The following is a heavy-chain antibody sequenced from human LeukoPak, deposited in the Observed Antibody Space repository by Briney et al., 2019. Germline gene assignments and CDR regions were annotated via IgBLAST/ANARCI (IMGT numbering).Heavy chain of an antibody. CDR1: GTCISNYY. Sequence: SETLSLTCTVSGTCISNYYWSWIRQPPGKGLEWIGYIFYTGTTVSNPSLKSRLIMSVDMSKNQVSLNLISVTAADTAVYYCARHSGDYGGLYDYWGQGALVTVSS. CDR2: IFYTGTT. J-gene: IGHJ4*02. V-gene: IGHV4-59*08. D-gene: IGHD4-23*01. CDR3: ARHSGDYGGLYDY.